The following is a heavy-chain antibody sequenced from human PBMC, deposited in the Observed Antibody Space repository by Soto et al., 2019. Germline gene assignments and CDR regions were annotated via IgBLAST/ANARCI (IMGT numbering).Heavy chain of an antibody. D-gene: IGHD2-15*01. CDR3: ARSYCSGASCYPDY. V-gene: IGHV1-69*13. CDR1: GGTFSSYA. J-gene: IGHJ4*02. CDR2: IIPIFGTA. Sequence: SVKVSCKASGGTFSSYAISWVRQAPGQGLEWMGGIIPIFGTANYAQKFQGRVTITADESTSTAYMELSSLRSEDTAVYYCARSYCSGASCYPDYWGQGTVVTVSS.